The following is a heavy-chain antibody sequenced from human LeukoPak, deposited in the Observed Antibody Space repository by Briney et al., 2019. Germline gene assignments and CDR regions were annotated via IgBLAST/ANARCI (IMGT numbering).Heavy chain of an antibody. J-gene: IGHJ4*02. CDR2: IYHSGST. V-gene: IGHV4-38-2*02. CDR1: GYSISSGYY. D-gene: IGHD3-22*01. Sequence: SETLSLTCTVSGYSISSGYYWGWIRQPPGKGLEWIGRIYHSGSTYYNPSLKSRATISVDTSKNQFSLKLSSVTAADTAVYYCARVRGDYDSSGDYYPYYFDYWGQGTLVTVSS. CDR3: ARVRGDYDSSGDYYPYYFDY.